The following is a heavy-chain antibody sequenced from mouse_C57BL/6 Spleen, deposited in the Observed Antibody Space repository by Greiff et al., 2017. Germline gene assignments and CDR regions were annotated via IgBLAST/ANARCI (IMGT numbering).Heavy chain of an antibody. V-gene: IGHV1-26*01. CDR3: ARRGIYYDYDGDYYAMDY. D-gene: IGHD2-4*01. CDR2: INPNNGGT. CDR1: GYTFTDYY. J-gene: IGHJ4*01. Sequence: EVQLQQSGPELVKPGASVKISCKASGYTFTDYYMNWVKQSPGKSLEWIGDINPNNGGTSYNQKFKGKATLTVDKSSSTAYMELRSLTSEDSAVYYCARRGIYYDYDGDYYAMDYWGQGTSVTVSS.